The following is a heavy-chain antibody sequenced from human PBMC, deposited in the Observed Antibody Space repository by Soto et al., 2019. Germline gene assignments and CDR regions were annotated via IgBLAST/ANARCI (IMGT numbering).Heavy chain of an antibody. CDR2: VAENGYI. CDR1: NGSLSSSRW. J-gene: IGHJ4*02. Sequence: QVQLQESGPGLVRPSETLSLSCSVSNGSLSSSRWWSWVRQSPGKRLEWIGEVAENGYIHCIPSLRSHHNMSLDWSRNRFSRRLTSVTAADTALYYCARNHYDGYDFDYWGQGALVTVSS. V-gene: IGHV4-4*02. D-gene: IGHD5-12*01. CDR3: ARNHYDGYDFDY.